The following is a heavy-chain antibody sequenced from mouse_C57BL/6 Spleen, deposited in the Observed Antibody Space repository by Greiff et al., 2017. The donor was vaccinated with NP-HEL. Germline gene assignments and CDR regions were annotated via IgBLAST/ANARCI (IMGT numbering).Heavy chain of an antibody. V-gene: IGHV1-81*01. CDR1: GYTFTSYG. J-gene: IGHJ4*01. Sequence: QVQLKESGAELARPGASVKLSCKASGYTFTSYGISWVKQRTGQGLEWIGEIYPRSGNTYYNEKFKGKATLTADKSSSTAYMELRSLTSEDSAVYFCAREGLRDAMDYWGQGTSVTVSS. CDR3: AREGLRDAMDY. D-gene: IGHD2-4*01. CDR2: IYPRSGNT.